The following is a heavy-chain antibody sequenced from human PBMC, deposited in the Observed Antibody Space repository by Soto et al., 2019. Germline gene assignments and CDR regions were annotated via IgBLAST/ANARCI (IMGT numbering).Heavy chain of an antibody. CDR3: AREGHSSGWGFNWYFDL. V-gene: IGHV3-21*01. CDR2: ISSSSSYI. CDR1: GFTFSSYS. J-gene: IGHJ2*01. D-gene: IGHD6-19*01. Sequence: PGGSLRLSCAASGFTFSSYSMNWVRQAPGKGLERVSSISSSSSYIYYADSVKGRFTISRDNAKNSLYLQMNSLRAEDTAVYYCAREGHSSGWGFNWYFDLWGRGTLVTVSS.